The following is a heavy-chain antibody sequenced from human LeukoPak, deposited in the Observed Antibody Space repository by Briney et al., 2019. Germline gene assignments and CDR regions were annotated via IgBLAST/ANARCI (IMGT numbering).Heavy chain of an antibody. V-gene: IGHV2-5*02. J-gene: IGHJ5*02. CDR2: IYCDDDK. D-gene: IGHD3-10*01. Sequence: SGPTLVNPTQTLTLTCTFSGFSLSTSAVGVGWIRQPPGKALEWLALIYCDDDKRYSPSLNSRLTITKDPSKNQVVLTMTNTDPGDTATYFCAHRGPMGRRVPNWFDPWGQGPLVTVSS. CDR1: GFSLSTSAVG. CDR3: AHRGPMGRRVPNWFDP.